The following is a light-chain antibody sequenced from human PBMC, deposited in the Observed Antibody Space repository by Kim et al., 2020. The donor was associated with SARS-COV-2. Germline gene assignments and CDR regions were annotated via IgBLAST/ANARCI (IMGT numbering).Light chain of an antibody. CDR1: NSGSKS. Sequence: APGKTARMTCGGKNSGSKSVHWYQQKPGQAPVLVIYYDSDRPSGIPERFSGSNAGNTATLTISRVEAGDEADYYCQVWDSSSDLVVFGGGTKLTVL. J-gene: IGLJ2*01. CDR3: QVWDSSSDLVV. V-gene: IGLV3-21*04. CDR2: YDS.